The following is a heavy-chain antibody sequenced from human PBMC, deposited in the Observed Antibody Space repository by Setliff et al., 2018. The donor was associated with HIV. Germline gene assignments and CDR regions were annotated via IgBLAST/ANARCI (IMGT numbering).Heavy chain of an antibody. Sequence: SETLSLTCSVSGGSINSYHWSWIRQSPGKGLEWIGYIYKSGTTNYSSSHKSRVTISADPSKNQFSLKLTSVTAADTAVYYCGRLSETAMASFDSWGQGTLVTVSS. D-gene: IGHD5-18*01. CDR1: GGSINSYH. V-gene: IGHV4-4*08. CDR2: IYKSGTT. CDR3: GRLSETAMASFDS. J-gene: IGHJ4*02.